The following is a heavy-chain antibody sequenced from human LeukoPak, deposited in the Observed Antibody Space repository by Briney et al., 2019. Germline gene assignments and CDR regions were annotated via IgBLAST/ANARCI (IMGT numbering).Heavy chain of an antibody. CDR1: GFTFSSYA. D-gene: IGHD2-2*01. CDR3: AKIGYCGSTSCLGPLDY. Sequence: GGSLRLSCAASGFTFSSYAMSWVRQAPGKGLEWVSAISGSGGSTYYADSVKGRFTISRDNSKNTLYLQMNSLRAEDTAVYYCAKIGYCGSTSCLGPLDYWGQGTLVTVSS. J-gene: IGHJ4*02. V-gene: IGHV3-23*01. CDR2: ISGSGGST.